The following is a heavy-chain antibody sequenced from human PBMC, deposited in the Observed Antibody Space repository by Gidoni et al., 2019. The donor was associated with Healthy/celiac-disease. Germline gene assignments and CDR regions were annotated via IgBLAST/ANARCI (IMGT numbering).Heavy chain of an antibody. J-gene: IGHJ6*02. D-gene: IGHD2-21*02. CDR3: ARRTAIPLPYYYYGMDV. V-gene: IGHV3-48*03. CDR2: ISSSGSTI. Sequence: EVQLVESGGGLVQPGGSLRLSCAASGFTFSSYEMNWVRQAPGKGLEWVSYISSSGSTIYYADSVKGRFTISRDNAKNSLYLQMNSLRAEDTAVYYCARRTAIPLPYYYYGMDVWGQGTTVTVSS. CDR1: GFTFSSYE.